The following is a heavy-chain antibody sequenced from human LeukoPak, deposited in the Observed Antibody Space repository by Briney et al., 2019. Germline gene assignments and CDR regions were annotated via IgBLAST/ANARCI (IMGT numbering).Heavy chain of an antibody. CDR1: SGTFSGYY. J-gene: IGHJ4*02. Sequence: ETLSPTCAVYSGTFSGYYWSWVRQAPGKGLEWVSVIYSGGSTYYADSVKGRFTISRDKSKNTLYLQMNSLRAEDTAVYYCARGGCSSTSCRGFDYWGQGTLVTVSS. CDR3: ARGGCSSTSCRGFDY. CDR2: IYSGGST. D-gene: IGHD2-2*01. V-gene: IGHV3-53*01.